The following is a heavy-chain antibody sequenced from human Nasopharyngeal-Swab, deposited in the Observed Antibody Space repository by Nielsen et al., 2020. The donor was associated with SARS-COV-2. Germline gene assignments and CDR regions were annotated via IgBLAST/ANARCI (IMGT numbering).Heavy chain of an antibody. Sequence: RQAPGKGLEWIGYIYYSGSTNYNPSLKSRVTISVDTSKNQFSLKLSSVTAADTAVYYCAREVDDYGDYPGSLVFDYWGQGTLVTVSS. CDR3: AREVDDYGDYPGSLVFDY. V-gene: IGHV4-59*01. CDR2: IYYSGST. D-gene: IGHD4-17*01. J-gene: IGHJ4*02.